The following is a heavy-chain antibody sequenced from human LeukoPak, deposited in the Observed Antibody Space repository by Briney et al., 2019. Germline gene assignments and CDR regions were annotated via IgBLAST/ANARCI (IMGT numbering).Heavy chain of an antibody. CDR2: INPNSGGT. Sequence: ASVKVSCKASGYTFTSDSISWVRQAPGQGLEWMGWINPNSGGTNYAQKFQGRVTMTRDTSISTAYMELSRLRSDDTAVYYCASHSGYPDGWFDPWGQGTLVTVSS. D-gene: IGHD3-22*01. J-gene: IGHJ5*02. CDR3: ASHSGYPDGWFDP. V-gene: IGHV1-2*02. CDR1: GYTFTSDS.